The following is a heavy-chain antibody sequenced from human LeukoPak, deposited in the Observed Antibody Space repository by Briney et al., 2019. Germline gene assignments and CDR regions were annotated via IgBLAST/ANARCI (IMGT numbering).Heavy chain of an antibody. Sequence: ASVKVSCKASGGTFSSYAISWVRQAPGQGLEWMGWINPNSGGTNYAQKFQGRVTMTRDTSISTAYMELSRLRSDDTAVYYCARSNSGWYVDYWGQGTLVTVSS. CDR3: ARSNSGWYVDY. D-gene: IGHD6-19*01. J-gene: IGHJ4*02. CDR1: GGTFSSYA. CDR2: INPNSGGT. V-gene: IGHV1-2*02.